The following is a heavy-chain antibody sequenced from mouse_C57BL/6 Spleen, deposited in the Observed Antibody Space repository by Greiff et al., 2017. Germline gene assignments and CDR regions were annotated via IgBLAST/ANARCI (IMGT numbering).Heavy chain of an antibody. CDR3: ARDWNYFDY. D-gene: IGHD4-1*01. J-gene: IGHJ2*01. CDR2: IYPGSGST. Sequence: VQLQQSGAELVKPGASVKMSCKASGYTFTSYWITWVKQRPGQGLEWIGDIYPGSGSTNYNEKFKSKATLTVDKSSSTAYMQLSSLTSEDSAVYYCARDWNYFDYWGQGTTLTVSS. V-gene: IGHV1-55*01. CDR1: GYTFTSYW.